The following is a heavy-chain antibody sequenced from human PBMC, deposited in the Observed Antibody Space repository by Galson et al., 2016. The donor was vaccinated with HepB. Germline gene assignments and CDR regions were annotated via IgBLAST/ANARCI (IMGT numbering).Heavy chain of an antibody. CDR1: GFTFNSFS. D-gene: IGHD4-17*01. CDR2: VSYSGKTK. V-gene: IGHV3-21*01. CDR3: ARDLREIWDTVTEFDP. J-gene: IGHJ5*02. Sequence: SLRLSCAASGFTFNSFSLIWVRQAPGKGLEWVSSVSYSGKTKYYADSVRGRFTISRDSAKNSLYLQMNGLRAEDTAVYYCARDLREIWDTVTEFDPWGPGTLVTVSS.